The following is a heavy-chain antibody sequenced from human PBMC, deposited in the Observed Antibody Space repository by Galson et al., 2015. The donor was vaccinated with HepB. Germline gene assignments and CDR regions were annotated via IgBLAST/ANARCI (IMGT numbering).Heavy chain of an antibody. CDR3: AREGSVHADAFDI. D-gene: IGHD2-15*01. CDR2: IYNRGTT. J-gene: IGHJ3*02. CDR1: GDSISSRNW. Sequence: ETLSLTCAVSGDSISSRNWWSWVRQPPGKGLEWIGEIYNRGTTNYNPSLKSRVTISIDKSKNDFSLKLNSVTAADTAVYYCAREGSVHADAFDIWGQGTMVIVSS. V-gene: IGHV4-4*02.